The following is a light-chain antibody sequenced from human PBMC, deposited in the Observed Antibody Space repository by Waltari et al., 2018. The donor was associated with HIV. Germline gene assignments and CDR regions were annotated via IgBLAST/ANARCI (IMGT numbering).Light chain of an antibody. CDR3: AAWDDSLSGRV. J-gene: IGLJ3*02. Sequence: QSVLTYPPPASGTPGTRHTISCAESSSNIGSHYLYWYQQLPGTAPKLLIYRNNQRPSGVPDRFSGSKSGTSASLAISGLRSEDEADYYCAAWDDSLSGRVFGGGTKLTVL. CDR1: SSNIGSHY. V-gene: IGLV1-47*01. CDR2: RNN.